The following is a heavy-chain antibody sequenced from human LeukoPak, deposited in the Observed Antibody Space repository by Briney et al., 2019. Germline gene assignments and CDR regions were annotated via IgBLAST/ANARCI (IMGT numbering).Heavy chain of an antibody. CDR3: ARDLPLSGTFDI. CDR2: IHSSGST. D-gene: IGHD5-12*01. Sequence: SQTLSLTCTVSGGSISSGYYYWSWFRQHPGKGLEWIGYIHSSGSTYFNPSLKSRVTISLDTSKNQFSLKLTSVAAADTAVYYCARDLPLSGTFDIWGQGTMVTVSS. J-gene: IGHJ3*02. V-gene: IGHV4-31*03. CDR1: GGSISSGYYY.